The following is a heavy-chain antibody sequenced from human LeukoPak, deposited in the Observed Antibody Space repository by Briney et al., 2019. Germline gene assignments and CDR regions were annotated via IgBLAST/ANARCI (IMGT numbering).Heavy chain of an antibody. D-gene: IGHD2-15*01. V-gene: IGHV3-20*04. CDR1: GFTFDDYG. Sequence: GGSLRLSCAASGFTFDDYGMSWVRQAPGKGLEWVSVIYSGGSTYYADSVKGRFTISRDNAKNSLFLQMNSLRAEDTAVYYCARVLRYCSGGNCYSGGLGYMDVWGKGTTVTISS. CDR3: ARVLRYCSGGNCYSGGLGYMDV. CDR2: IYSGGST. J-gene: IGHJ6*03.